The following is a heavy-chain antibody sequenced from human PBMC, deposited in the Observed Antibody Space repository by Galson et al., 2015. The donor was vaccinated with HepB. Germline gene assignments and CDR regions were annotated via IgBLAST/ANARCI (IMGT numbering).Heavy chain of an antibody. Sequence: SLRLSCAASGFTFSDYYMSWIRQAPGRGLEWVSYISSSSSYTNYADSVKGRFTISRDNAKNSLYLQMNSLRAEDTAVYYCARLYGPGDYWGQGTLVTVSS. CDR2: ISSSSSYT. J-gene: IGHJ4*02. CDR1: GFTFSDYY. V-gene: IGHV3-11*06. CDR3: ARLYGPGDY. D-gene: IGHD3-10*01.